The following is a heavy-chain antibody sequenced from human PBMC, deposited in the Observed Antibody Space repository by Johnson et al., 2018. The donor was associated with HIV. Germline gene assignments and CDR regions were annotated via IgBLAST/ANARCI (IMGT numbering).Heavy chain of an antibody. CDR1: GFAVSSNY. D-gene: IGHD3-22*01. Sequence: VQLVESGGGLIQPGRSLRLSCAASGFAVSSNYMNWVRQTPGKGLEWVSILYSAGSAYYADSVKGRFTISRDNSKNTLYLQMNSLRPVDTAVYYCARAPPYYGGYSVSDAFDIWGQGTMVTVSS. CDR3: ARAPPYYGGYSVSDAFDI. CDR2: LYSAGSA. J-gene: IGHJ3*02. V-gene: IGHV3-66*03.